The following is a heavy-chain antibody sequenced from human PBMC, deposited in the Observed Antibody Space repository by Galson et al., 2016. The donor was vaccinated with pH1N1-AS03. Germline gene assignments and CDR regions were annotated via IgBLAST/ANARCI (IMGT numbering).Heavy chain of an antibody. CDR2: TYPGDSDT. D-gene: IGHD2-2*01. J-gene: IGHJ6*02. CDR3: ARVSCSSTTCSPYYYGMDV. Sequence: QSGAEVKKPGEPLKISCKGSGYSFTSYWIGWVRQMPGKGLEWMGITYPGDSDTRYSPSFQGQVIISADKSISIAYLQWSSLKASDTAMYYCARVSCSSTTCSPYYYGMDVWGQGTTVTVSS. V-gene: IGHV5-51*01. CDR1: GYSFTSYW.